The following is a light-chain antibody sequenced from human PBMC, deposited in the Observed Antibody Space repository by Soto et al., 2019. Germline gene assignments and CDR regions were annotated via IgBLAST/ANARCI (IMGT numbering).Light chain of an antibody. Sequence: QSALTQPASVSGSPGQSITISCTGTSSDVGGYNYVSWYQQHPGKAPKLMIYAVSNRPSGVSNRLSGSKSGNTASLTISGLQAEDEADYYCFSYTSSGTMIFGGGTQLIVL. CDR3: FSYTSSGTMI. CDR1: SSDVGGYNY. J-gene: IGLJ2*01. CDR2: AVS. V-gene: IGLV2-14*03.